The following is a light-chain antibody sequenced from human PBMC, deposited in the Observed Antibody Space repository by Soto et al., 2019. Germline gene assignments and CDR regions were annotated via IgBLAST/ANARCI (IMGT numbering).Light chain of an antibody. CDR2: GAS. CDR3: QHYTSWPLT. Sequence: EIVMTQSPATLSVSPGERATLSCRASHSVSSRLAWYQQKPGQAPRLLIYGASTRATGLPARFSGSGSGTEFTLTISSLQSEDFAVHYCQHYTSWPLTFGGGTKVEIK. V-gene: IGKV3-15*01. CDR1: HSVSSR. J-gene: IGKJ4*01.